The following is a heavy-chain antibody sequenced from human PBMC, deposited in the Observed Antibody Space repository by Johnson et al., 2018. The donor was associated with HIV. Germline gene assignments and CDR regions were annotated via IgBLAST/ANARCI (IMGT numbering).Heavy chain of an antibody. CDR1: GFTFSSYA. J-gene: IGHJ3*02. V-gene: IGHV3-30-3*01. D-gene: IGHD3-10*01. CDR3: ASGGKSYYGAFDI. Sequence: QVQLVESGGGVVQPGRSLRLSCAASGFTFSSYAMHWVRQAPGKGLEWVAVISYDGSNKYYADSVKGRFTISRDNAKNTLYLQMNSLRAEDTAVYYCASGGKSYYGAFDIWGQGTMGTVSS. CDR2: ISYDGSNK.